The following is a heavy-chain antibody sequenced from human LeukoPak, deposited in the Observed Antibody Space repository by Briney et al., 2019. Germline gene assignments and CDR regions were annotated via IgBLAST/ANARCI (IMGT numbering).Heavy chain of an antibody. CDR1: GYTFTSYG. CDR3: ARDSYGDYDGDFDY. J-gene: IGHJ4*02. CDR2: ISAYNGNT. V-gene: IGHV1-18*01. Sequence: ASVKVSCKASGYTFTSYGISWVRQAPGQGLESMGWISAYNGNTNYAQKLQGRVTMTTDTSTSTAYMELRSLRSDDTAVYYCARDSYGDYDGDFDYWGQGTLVTVSS. D-gene: IGHD4-17*01.